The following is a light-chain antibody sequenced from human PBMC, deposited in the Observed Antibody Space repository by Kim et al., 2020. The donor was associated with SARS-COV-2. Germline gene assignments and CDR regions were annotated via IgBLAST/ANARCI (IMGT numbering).Light chain of an antibody. V-gene: IGLV3-1*01. J-gene: IGLJ1*01. Sequence: VSPGQTASITCSGDKLGDKYACWYQQKPGQSPVLVIYQDRKRPSGIPERFSGSNSGNTATLTISGTQAMDEADYYCQAWDSNTAIFGTGTKVTVL. CDR2: QDR. CDR3: QAWDSNTAI. CDR1: KLGDKY.